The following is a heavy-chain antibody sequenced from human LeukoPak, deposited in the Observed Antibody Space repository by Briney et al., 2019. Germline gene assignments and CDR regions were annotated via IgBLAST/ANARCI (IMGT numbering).Heavy chain of an antibody. CDR2: INPNSGGT. CDR1: GYTFTGYF. V-gene: IGHV1-2*02. Sequence: ASVKVSCKASGYTFTGYFLHWVRQAPGQGLEWMGWINPNSGGTNYAQKFQGRVTMTSDTSISTAYMELSRLKSDDTAVYYCARRALLGSSPGGFDYWGQGTLVTVSS. D-gene: IGHD6-13*01. CDR3: ARRALLGSSPGGFDY. J-gene: IGHJ4*02.